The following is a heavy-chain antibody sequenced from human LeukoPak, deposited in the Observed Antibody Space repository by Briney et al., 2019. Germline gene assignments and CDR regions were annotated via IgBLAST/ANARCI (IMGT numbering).Heavy chain of an antibody. D-gene: IGHD3-3*01. CDR3: ARHLYYDFWSGYYRGDAFDI. J-gene: IGHJ3*02. V-gene: IGHV4-34*01. Sequence: SETLSLTCAVSGVSFSDYYWSWIRQPPGKGLDWIGEINDSGSTNYNPSVKSRVTTSVDTSKNQFSLKLSSVTAADTAVYYCARHLYYDFWSGYYRGDAFDIWGQGTMVTVSS. CDR1: GVSFSDYY. CDR2: INDSGST.